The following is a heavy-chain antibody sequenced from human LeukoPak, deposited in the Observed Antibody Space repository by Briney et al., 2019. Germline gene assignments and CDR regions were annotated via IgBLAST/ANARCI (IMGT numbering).Heavy chain of an antibody. CDR2: INHSGST. V-gene: IGHV4-34*01. Sequence: PSETLSLTCAVYGGSFSGYYWSWIRQPPGKGLEWIGEINHSGSTNYNPSLKSRVTISVDTSKNLFSLKLSSVTAADTAVYYCAREEVVPPWFDPWGQGTLVTVSS. CDR3: AREEVVPPWFDP. D-gene: IGHD2-2*01. CDR1: GGSFSGYY. J-gene: IGHJ5*02.